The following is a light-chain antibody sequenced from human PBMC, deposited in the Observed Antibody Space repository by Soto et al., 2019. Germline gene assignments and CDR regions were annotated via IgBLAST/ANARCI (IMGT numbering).Light chain of an antibody. Sequence: EIVMTQSPDTLSVSPGERATLSCRASQSVSSNFAWYQQKPGQAPRLLIYDASTRATGIPARFSGSGSGTDFTLTISRLEPEDFAVYYCQQYGSSPWTFGQGTKVDIK. V-gene: IGKV3-20*01. J-gene: IGKJ1*01. CDR1: QSVSSN. CDR3: QQYGSSPWT. CDR2: DAS.